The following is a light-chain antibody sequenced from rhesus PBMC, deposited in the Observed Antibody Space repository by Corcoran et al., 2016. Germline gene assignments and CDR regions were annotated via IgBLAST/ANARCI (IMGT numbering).Light chain of an antibody. CDR2: DAS. J-gene: IGKJ3*01. CDR3: QQRNSYPFT. CDR1: QGISSY. Sequence: DIQLTQSPSSLSASVGDRVTITCRASQGISSYLAWYQQKPGKAPKLLINDASNLQSGVQSRFSGSGSGTEFTLTISRLPPEDFAVYYCQQRNSYPFTFGPGTKLDIK. V-gene: IGKV1-38*01.